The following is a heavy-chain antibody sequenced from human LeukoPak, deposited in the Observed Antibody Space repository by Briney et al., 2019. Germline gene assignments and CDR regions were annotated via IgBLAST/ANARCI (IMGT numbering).Heavy chain of an antibody. CDR1: GFTFSSYS. J-gene: IGHJ3*02. CDR2: ISSSGTYV. D-gene: IGHD3-9*01. Sequence: GGSLRLSCAASGFTFSSYSVNWVRQAPGKGLEWVSSISSSGTYVYYADSVKGRFTISRDNAKNSLSLQMNSLRADDAAVYYCARASSKQLAGYLPDGFDIWGQGTMVAVSS. CDR3: ARASSKQLAGYLPDGFDI. V-gene: IGHV3-21*01.